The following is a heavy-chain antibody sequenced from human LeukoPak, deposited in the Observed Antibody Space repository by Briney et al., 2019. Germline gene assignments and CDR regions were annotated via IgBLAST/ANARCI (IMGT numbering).Heavy chain of an antibody. Sequence: GGSLRLSCAASGFTFTNAWMSWIRQAPGKGLQWVGRIKTNSDGGRTDYAAPVKGRFIISRDDSKNMLSLQMNSLKTEDTGVYYCASEEIQWGQGTLVIVPS. V-gene: IGHV3-15*01. CDR1: GFTFTNAW. CDR2: IKTNSDGGRT. J-gene: IGHJ4*02. CDR3: ASEEIQ.